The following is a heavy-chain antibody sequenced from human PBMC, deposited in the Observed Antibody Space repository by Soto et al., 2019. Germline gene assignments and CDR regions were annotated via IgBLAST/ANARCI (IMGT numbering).Heavy chain of an antibody. J-gene: IGHJ4*02. CDR2: IIPIFGTA. Sequence: QVQLVQSGAEVKKPGSSVKVSCKASGGTFSSYAISWVRQAPGQGLEWMGGIIPIFGTANYAQKFQGRVTITADDSTSTAYMELSSLSSEDTAVYYCASLGYGVGEPTLYYFDVWGQGTLVTVSS. CDR1: GGTFSSYA. CDR3: ASLGYGVGEPTLYYFDV. D-gene: IGHD3-10*01. V-gene: IGHV1-69*12.